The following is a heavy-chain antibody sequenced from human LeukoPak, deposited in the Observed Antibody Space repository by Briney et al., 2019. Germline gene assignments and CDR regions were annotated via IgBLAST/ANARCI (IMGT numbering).Heavy chain of an antibody. V-gene: IGHV3-7*01. CDR3: ARDSGYSNYYFSRWFDP. CDR1: GFTFSSYW. Sequence: GGSLRLSCAASGFTFSSYWMSWVRQAPGKGLEWVANIKQDGSEKYYVDSVKGRFTISRDNAKNSLYLQMNSLRAEDTAVYYRARDSGYSNYYFSRWFDPWGQGTLVTVSS. J-gene: IGHJ5*02. CDR2: IKQDGSEK. D-gene: IGHD4-11*01.